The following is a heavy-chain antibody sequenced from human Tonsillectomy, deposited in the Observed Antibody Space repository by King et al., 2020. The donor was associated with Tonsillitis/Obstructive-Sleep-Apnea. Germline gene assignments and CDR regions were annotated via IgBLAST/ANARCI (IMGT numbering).Heavy chain of an antibody. CDR1: GGSFSGYY. CDR2: INHSGST. D-gene: IGHD2-2*01. Sequence: VQLQQWGAGLLKPSETLSLTCAVYGGSFSGYYWSWIRQPPGKGLEWIGEINHSGSTNYNPSLKSRVTISVDTSKNQFSLKLSSVTAADTAVYYCARTLVVPAADNFYYYYGMDVWGQGTTVTVSS. J-gene: IGHJ6*02. CDR3: ARTLVVPAADNFYYYYGMDV. V-gene: IGHV4-34*01.